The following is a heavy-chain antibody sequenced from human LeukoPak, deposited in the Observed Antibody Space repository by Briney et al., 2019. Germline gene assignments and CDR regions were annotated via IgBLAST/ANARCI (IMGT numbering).Heavy chain of an antibody. CDR2: INPNSGGT. Sequence: GASVKVSCKASGYTFTGYYMHWVRQAPGQGLEWMGWINPNSGGTNYAQKFQGRVTMTRDTSISTAYMELSRLRSDDTAVYYCARDTEWDYQGSGSGDYWGQGTLVTVSS. D-gene: IGHD3-10*01. J-gene: IGHJ4*02. CDR3: ARDTEWDYQGSGSGDY. CDR1: GYTFTGYY. V-gene: IGHV1-2*02.